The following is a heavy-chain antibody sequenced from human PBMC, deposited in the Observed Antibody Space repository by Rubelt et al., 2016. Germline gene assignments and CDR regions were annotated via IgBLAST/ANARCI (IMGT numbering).Heavy chain of an antibody. D-gene: IGHD3-3*01. J-gene: IGHJ6*02. V-gene: IGHV1-8*01. CDR1: GYTFTSYG. CDR2: MNPNSGNT. CDR3: ASRITIFGVVMTNGMDV. Sequence: QVQLVQSGAEGKKPGASVKVSCKASGYTFTSYGMSWVRQAPGQGLEWMGWMNPNSGNTGYAQKFQGRVTMTRNTSISTAYMELSSLRSEDTAVYYCASRITIFGVVMTNGMDVWGQGTTVSVSS.